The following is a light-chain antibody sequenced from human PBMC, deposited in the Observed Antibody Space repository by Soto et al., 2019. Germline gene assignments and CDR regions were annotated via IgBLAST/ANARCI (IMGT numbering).Light chain of an antibody. CDR2: AAS. CDR1: HGISNY. Sequence: DIQMTQSPSSLSASVGDRVTIACRASHGISNYLAWYQKKPGKVPQLLLYAASTLQSGVPSRFSGSGSGTDFTLTISSLQPEDFAAYYCQKYDSASRTFGQETRVEIK. V-gene: IGKV1-27*01. CDR3: QKYDSASRT. J-gene: IGKJ1*01.